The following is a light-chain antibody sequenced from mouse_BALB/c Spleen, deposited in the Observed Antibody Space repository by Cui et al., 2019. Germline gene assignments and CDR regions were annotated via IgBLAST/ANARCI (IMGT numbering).Light chain of an antibody. CDR2: STS. V-gene: IGKV4-80*01. CDR1: SSVSY. CDR3: HQWSSYPWT. Sequence: TVLAPTQAILFASLGEEIVLTCSASSSVSYMHWYQQKSGTSPKNLIYSTSTQASGVPSRFSGSGSGTFYSLTTSSGEAEDAADNYCHQWSSYPWTFGAGTKLEIK. J-gene: IGKJ1*01.